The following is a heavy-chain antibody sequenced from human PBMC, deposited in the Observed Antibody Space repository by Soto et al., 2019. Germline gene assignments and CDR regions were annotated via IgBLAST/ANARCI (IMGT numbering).Heavy chain of an antibody. CDR1: GFTFSNAW. CDR3: TTEYNWNYRAGFDY. CDR2: IKSKTDGGTT. J-gene: IGHJ4*02. D-gene: IGHD1-7*01. Sequence: GGSLRLSCAASGFTFSNAWMNWVRQAPGKGLEWVGRIKSKTDGGTTDYAAPVKGRFTISRDDSKNTLYLQMNSLKTEDTAVYYCTTEYNWNYRAGFDYWGQGTLVTVSS. V-gene: IGHV3-15*07.